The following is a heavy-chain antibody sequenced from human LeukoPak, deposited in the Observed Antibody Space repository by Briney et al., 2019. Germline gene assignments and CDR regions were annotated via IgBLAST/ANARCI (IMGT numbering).Heavy chain of an antibody. CDR2: IYYSGST. V-gene: IGHV4-59*01. CDR1: GGSINNYY. CDR3: ARVYYGRSYDYWYFDL. J-gene: IGHJ2*01. D-gene: IGHD3-10*01. Sequence: SSETLSLTCSVSGGSINNYYWSWIRQPPGKGLEWIGYIYYSGSTNYNPSLKSRVTISVDTSKNQFSLKLNSVTAADTAVYYCARVYYGRSYDYWYFDLWGRGTLVTVSS.